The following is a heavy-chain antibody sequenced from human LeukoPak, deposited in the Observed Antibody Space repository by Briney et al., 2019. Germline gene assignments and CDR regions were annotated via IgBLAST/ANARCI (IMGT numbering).Heavy chain of an antibody. J-gene: IGHJ6*03. V-gene: IGHV4-38-2*02. CDR2: IYHSGST. CDR3: ARGVGVYSNYPTYYYYYYMDV. Sequence: SETLSLTCTVSGYSISSGYYWGWIRQPPGKGLEWIGSIYHSGSTNYIPSLKSRVTISVDTSKNQFSLKLSSVTAADTAVYYCARGVGVYSNYPTYYYYYYMDVWGKGTTVTVSS. D-gene: IGHD4-11*01. CDR1: GYSISSGYY.